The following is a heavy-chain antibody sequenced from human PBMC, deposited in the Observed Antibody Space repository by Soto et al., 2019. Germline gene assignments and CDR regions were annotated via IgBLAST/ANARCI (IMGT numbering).Heavy chain of an antibody. D-gene: IGHD3-16*01. Sequence: ASVKVSCKASGYTFTSYYMHWVRQAPGQGLEWMGIINPSGGSTSYAQKFQGRVTMTGDTSTSTVYMELSSLRSEDTAVYYCARDGGSTGARYWFDPWGQGTLVTVSS. CDR3: ARDGGSTGARYWFDP. J-gene: IGHJ5*02. V-gene: IGHV1-46*01. CDR2: INPSGGST. CDR1: GYTFTSYY.